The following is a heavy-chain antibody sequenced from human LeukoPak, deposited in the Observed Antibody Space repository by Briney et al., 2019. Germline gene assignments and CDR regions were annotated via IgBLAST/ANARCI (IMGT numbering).Heavy chain of an antibody. D-gene: IGHD1-20*01. CDR3: ARDLVSGTTGYYHYYGMDV. CDR2: ISSGSST. CDR1: GFTVSSNY. V-gene: IGHV3-53*01. J-gene: IGHJ6*02. Sequence: GGSLRLSCAASGFTVSSNYMSWVRQAPGKGLEWVSVISSGSSTYYADSVKGRFTISRDNSKNTLYLQMNSLRAKDTAVYYCARDLVSGTTGYYHYYGMDVWGQGTTVTVSS.